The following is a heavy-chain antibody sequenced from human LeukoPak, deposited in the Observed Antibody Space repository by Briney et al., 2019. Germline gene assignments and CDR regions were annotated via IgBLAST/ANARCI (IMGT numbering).Heavy chain of an antibody. CDR3: ARVPVLAGTDYYYGMDV. V-gene: IGHV3-30*04. CDR2: ISYDGSNK. CDR1: GFTFSSYA. D-gene: IGHD6-19*01. Sequence: GGSLRLSCAASGFTFSSYAMHWVRQAPGKGLEWVGVISYDGSNKYYADSVKGRFTISRDNSKNTLYLQMNSLRAEDTAVYYCARVPVLAGTDYYYGMDVWGKGTTVTVSS. J-gene: IGHJ6*04.